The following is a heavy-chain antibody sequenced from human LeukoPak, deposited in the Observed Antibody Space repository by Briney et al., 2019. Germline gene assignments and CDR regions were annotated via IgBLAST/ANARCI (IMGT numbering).Heavy chain of an antibody. V-gene: IGHV4-59*01. Sequence: KPSETLSLTCTVSGGSISSYYWSWIRQPPGKGLEWIGYIYYSGSTNYNPSLKSRVTISVDTSKNQFSLKLSSVTAADTAVYYCARDLGATTGQQLFDYWGQGTLVTVSS. CDR3: ARDLGATTGQQLFDY. CDR1: GGSISSYY. CDR2: IYYSGST. D-gene: IGHD3-10*01. J-gene: IGHJ4*02.